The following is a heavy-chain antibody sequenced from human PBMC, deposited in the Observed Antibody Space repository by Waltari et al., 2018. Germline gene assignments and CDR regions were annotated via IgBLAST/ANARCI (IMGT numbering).Heavy chain of an antibody. CDR3: SRPPYGDTDY. Sequence: EVQLVESGGGLVHPGESLKLSCVSSGFSFSGSAMHWVRQASGKGLEWVGRIRTKAKNYATGYGASVKGRFTISRDDSKNTTYLQMNSLKTEDTAVYYCSRPPYGDTDYWGQGTLVTVSS. CDR2: IRTKAKNYAT. D-gene: IGHD4-17*01. CDR1: GFSFSGSA. J-gene: IGHJ4*02. V-gene: IGHV3-73*02.